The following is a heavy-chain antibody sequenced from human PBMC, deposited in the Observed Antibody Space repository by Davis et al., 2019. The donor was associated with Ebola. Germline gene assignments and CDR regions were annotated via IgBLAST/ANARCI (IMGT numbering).Heavy chain of an antibody. CDR3: ARDRMGIAAAGGSDP. D-gene: IGHD6-13*01. J-gene: IGHJ5*02. CDR1: GYTFTSYY. CDR2: INPSGGST. Sequence: ASVKVSCKASGYTFTSYYMHWVRQAPGQGLEWMGIINPSGGSTSYAQKFQGRVTMTRDTSTSTVYMELSSLRSEDTAVYYCARDRMGIAAAGGSDPWGQGTLVTVSS. V-gene: IGHV1-46*01.